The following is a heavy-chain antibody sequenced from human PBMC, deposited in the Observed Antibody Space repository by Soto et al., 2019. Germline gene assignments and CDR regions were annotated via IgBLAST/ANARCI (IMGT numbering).Heavy chain of an antibody. D-gene: IGHD2-15*01. J-gene: IGHJ6*03. CDR2: LNRDGYT. Sequence: EVQLVESGGGLVQPGGSLRLSCVASGFTVSSKYMSWVRQAPGEGLEWVSLLNRDGYTYYADSVKGRFTISRDDSKNTXXXQXNXLXXXDXXVXXXXXXDVHCRGGSCYGVPMDLWGKGTTVTVSS. V-gene: IGHV3-66*01. CDR3: XXXDVHCRGGSCYGVPMDL. CDR1: GFTVSSKY.